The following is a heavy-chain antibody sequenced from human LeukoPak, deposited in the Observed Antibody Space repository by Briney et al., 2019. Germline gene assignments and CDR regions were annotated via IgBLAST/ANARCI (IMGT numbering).Heavy chain of an antibody. CDR1: GFTVSSNY. D-gene: IGHD3-10*01. V-gene: IGHV3-66*02. CDR3: ARDLAGYFDY. J-gene: IGHJ4*02. Sequence: PGGSLRLSCAASGFTVSSNYMSSVRQAPGKGLGWVSVIYSGGRTYYADSVKGRFTIPRDNSKNTLYLQMNSLRAEDTAVYYCARDLAGYFDYWGQGTLVTVSS. CDR2: IYSGGRT.